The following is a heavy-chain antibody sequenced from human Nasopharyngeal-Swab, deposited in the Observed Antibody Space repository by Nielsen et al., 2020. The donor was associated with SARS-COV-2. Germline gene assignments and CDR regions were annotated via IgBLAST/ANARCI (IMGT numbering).Heavy chain of an antibody. D-gene: IGHD6-19*01. CDR2: ISSSSSTI. CDR1: GFTFSSYS. V-gene: IGHV3-48*02. Sequence: GESLKISCAASGFTFSSYSMNWVRQAPGKGLEWVSYISSSSSTIYYADSVKGRFTISRDNAKNSLYLQMNSLRDEDTAVYYCARLSGWYLSPAFDYWGQGTLVTVSS. CDR3: ARLSGWYLSPAFDY. J-gene: IGHJ4*02.